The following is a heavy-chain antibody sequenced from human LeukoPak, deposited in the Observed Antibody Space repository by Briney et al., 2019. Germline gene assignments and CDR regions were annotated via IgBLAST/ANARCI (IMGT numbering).Heavy chain of an antibody. CDR1: GFTFSSYW. CDR3: ARDRYPSAREFDY. CDR2: IDTDGSDT. V-gene: IGHV3-74*01. J-gene: IGHJ4*02. D-gene: IGHD1-1*01. Sequence: GGSLRLSCAATGFTFSSYWMHWVRQAPGKGLVWVSRIDTDGSDTSYADSVKGRFTISRDNAKNTLYLQLNSLRGEDTAVYYCARDRYPSAREFDYWRQGTLVAVSS.